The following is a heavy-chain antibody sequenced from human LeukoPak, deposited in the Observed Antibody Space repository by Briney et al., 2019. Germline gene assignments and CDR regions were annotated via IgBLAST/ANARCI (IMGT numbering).Heavy chain of an antibody. CDR3: AARKYYDILTGYSGDGFDY. V-gene: IGHV4-34*01. CDR1: GGSFSGYY. CDR2: INHSGST. D-gene: IGHD3-9*01. Sequence: SETLSLTCAVYGGSFSGYYWSWIRQPPGKGLEWIGEINHSGSTNYNPSLKSRVTISVDTSKNQFSLKLGSVTAADTAVYYCAARKYYDILTGYSGDGFDYWGQGTLVTVSS. J-gene: IGHJ4*02.